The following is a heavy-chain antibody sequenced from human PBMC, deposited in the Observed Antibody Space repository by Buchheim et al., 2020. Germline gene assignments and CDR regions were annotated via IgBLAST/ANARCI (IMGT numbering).Heavy chain of an antibody. D-gene: IGHD6-13*01. Sequence: EVQLVQPGAEVKKPGESLRISCKGSGFSFISYWIGWVRQTPGEGLEWMGIIHPSDSDARYSPSFQGQVSFSADKSVSTAYLQWSSLRAADTAIYYCVRHLAADDAFEIWGQGT. V-gene: IGHV5-51*01. CDR2: IHPSDSDA. CDR1: GFSFISYW. CDR3: VRHLAADDAFEI. J-gene: IGHJ3*02.